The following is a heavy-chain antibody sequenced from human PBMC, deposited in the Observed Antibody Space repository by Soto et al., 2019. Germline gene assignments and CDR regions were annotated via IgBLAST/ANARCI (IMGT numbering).Heavy chain of an antibody. CDR2: IYYSGST. CDR3: ARAGSSGWYGVYYYGMDV. V-gene: IGHV4-61*01. Sequence: SETLSLTCAVSGYSISSGYYWSWIRQPPGKGLEWIGYIYYSGSTNYNPSLKSRVTISVDTSKNQFSLKLSSVTDADTAVYYCARAGSSGWYGVYYYGMDVWGQGTTVTVSS. D-gene: IGHD6-19*01. CDR1: GYSISSGYY. J-gene: IGHJ6*02.